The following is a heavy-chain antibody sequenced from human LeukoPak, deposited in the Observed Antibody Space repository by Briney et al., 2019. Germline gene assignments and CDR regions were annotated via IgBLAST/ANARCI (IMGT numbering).Heavy chain of an antibody. V-gene: IGHV4-34*01. D-gene: IGHD3-22*01. J-gene: IGHJ3*02. CDR2: IYYSGST. Sequence: PSETLSLTCAVYGGSFSGYYWSWIRQPPGKGLEWIVSIYYSGSTNYNPSLKSRVTISVDKSKNQFSLKLSSVTAADTAVYYCARERYYYDSSGSSNAFDIWGQGTMVTVSS. CDR3: ARERYYYDSSGSSNAFDI. CDR1: GGSFSGYY.